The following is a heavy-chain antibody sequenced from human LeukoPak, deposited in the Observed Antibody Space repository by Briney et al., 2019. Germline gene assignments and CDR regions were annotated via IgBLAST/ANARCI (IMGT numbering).Heavy chain of an antibody. CDR3: ARDRVIVGGTATYNFDH. D-gene: IGHD1-14*01. CDR2: INPTGGST. Sequence: ASVKVSCKASGYTFTPYFIHWVRQAPGRGLEWMGIINPTGGSTTYAQKFQGRVTVTRDMSTSTVYMELSSLTSEDTAVYYCARDRVIVGGTATYNFDHWGQGTLVTVSS. CDR1: GYTFTPYF. J-gene: IGHJ4*02. V-gene: IGHV1-46*01.